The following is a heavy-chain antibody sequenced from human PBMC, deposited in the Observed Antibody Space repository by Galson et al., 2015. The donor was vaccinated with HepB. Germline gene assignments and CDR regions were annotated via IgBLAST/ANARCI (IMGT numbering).Heavy chain of an antibody. CDR2: ISYDGSNK. CDR3: ARETLRYFDWLWPPFDY. V-gene: IGHV3-30-3*01. D-gene: IGHD3-9*01. Sequence: SLRLSCAASGFIFSSYAMHWVRQAPGKGLEWVAVISYDGSNKYYADSVKGRFTISRDNSKNTLYLQMNSLRAEDTAVYYCARETLRYFDWLWPPFDYWGQGTLVTVSS. CDR1: GFIFSSYA. J-gene: IGHJ4*02.